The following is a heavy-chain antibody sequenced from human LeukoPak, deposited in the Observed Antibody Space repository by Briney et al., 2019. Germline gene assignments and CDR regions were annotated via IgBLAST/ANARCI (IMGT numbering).Heavy chain of an antibody. CDR1: RYTFTGYY. CDR3: ARDREDIFTVYDY. J-gene: IGHJ4*02. CDR2: INPNNGGT. V-gene: IGHV1-2*02. D-gene: IGHD3-9*01. Sequence: GASGKVSRKASRYTFTGYYMHWARQAPGQGLEWMGLINPNNGGTNSAQKFQGRVTLTRDTSISTAYMKLSRLRSDDTAVYYCARDREDIFTVYDYGGQGTLVTVSS.